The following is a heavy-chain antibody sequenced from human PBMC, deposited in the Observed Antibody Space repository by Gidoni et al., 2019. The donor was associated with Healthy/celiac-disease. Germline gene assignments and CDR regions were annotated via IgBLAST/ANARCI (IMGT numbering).Heavy chain of an antibody. Sequence: QVQLVQSGAEVKKPGSSVKVSCKASGGTFSSYAISWVRQAPGQGLEWMGGIIPIFGTANYAQKFQGRVTITADESTSTAYMELSSLRSEDTAVYYCARMRRDTIFGVARYNRFDPWGQGTLVTVSS. D-gene: IGHD3-3*01. J-gene: IGHJ5*02. CDR1: GGTFSSYA. V-gene: IGHV1-69*01. CDR3: ARMRRDTIFGVARYNRFDP. CDR2: IIPIFGTA.